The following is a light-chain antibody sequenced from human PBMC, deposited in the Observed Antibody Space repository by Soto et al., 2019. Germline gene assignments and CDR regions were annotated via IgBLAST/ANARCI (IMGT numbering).Light chain of an antibody. CDR1: SSDVGGYNY. V-gene: IGLV2-11*01. J-gene: IGLJ1*01. CDR3: CSYARSNSYV. Sequence: QSVLTQPRSVSGSPGQSVTISCTGTSSDVGGYNYVSWYQQHPGKAPKLMIYDVGKRPSGVPDRFSGSKSGTTASLTISGLQAEDEADYYCCSYARSNSYVFGTGTKVTVL. CDR2: DVG.